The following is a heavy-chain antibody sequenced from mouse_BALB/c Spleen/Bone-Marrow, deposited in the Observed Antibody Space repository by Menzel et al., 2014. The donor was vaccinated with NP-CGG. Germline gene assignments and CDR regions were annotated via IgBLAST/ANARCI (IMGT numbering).Heavy chain of an antibody. V-gene: IGHV1-18*01. CDR3: ARKDYGYNYVMDY. J-gene: IGHJ4*01. CDR2: VNPNNGGT. D-gene: IGHD1-2*01. CDR1: GYTFTEYT. Sequence: VQLQQSGPELVKPGASAKISCKTSGYTFTEYTMHWVKQSHGKSLEWIGGVNPNNGGTIYNQKFKGKATLTVDKSSSTAYMELRSLTSEDSAVYYCARKDYGYNYVMDYWGQGTSVTVS.